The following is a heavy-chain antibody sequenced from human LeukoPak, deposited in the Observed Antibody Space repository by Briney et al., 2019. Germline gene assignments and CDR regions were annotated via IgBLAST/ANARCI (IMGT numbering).Heavy chain of an antibody. D-gene: IGHD3-10*01. V-gene: IGHV4-34*01. Sequence: PSETLSLTCAVYGGSFSGYYWSWIRQSPGKGLEWIGEINHSGSINYNPSLKSRVTVSVDSSRNQFSLILGSVTAADTAVYYCARTYYYGSGSYLNWFDPWGQGTLVTVSS. CDR1: GGSFSGYY. J-gene: IGHJ5*02. CDR3: ARTYYYGSGSYLNWFDP. CDR2: INHSGSI.